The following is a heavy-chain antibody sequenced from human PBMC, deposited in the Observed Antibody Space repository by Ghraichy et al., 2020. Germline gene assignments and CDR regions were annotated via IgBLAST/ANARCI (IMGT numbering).Heavy chain of an antibody. J-gene: IGHJ5*02. V-gene: IGHV3-23*01. CDR3: ARDSPVASA. Sequence: GGSLRLSCAASGFTFSSHAMSWVRQAPGKGLEWVSSITDSGAGTYYADSVKGRFTISRDSSKNTLYLQMNSLRADDTAVYFCARDSPVASAWGQGTLVTVSS. CDR2: ITDSGAGT. CDR1: GFTFSSHA.